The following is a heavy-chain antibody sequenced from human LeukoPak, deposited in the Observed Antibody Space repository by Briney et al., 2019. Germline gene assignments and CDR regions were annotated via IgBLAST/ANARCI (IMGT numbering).Heavy chain of an antibody. CDR2: IYYSGST. Sequence: SETLSLTCTVSGGSLSSSSSDWGWLRQPPGTGLEWFGSIYYSGSTYYNPSLKSRVTISVDTSKNQFSLKLSSVTAADTAVYYCASHAVWFGELLSWFDPWGQGTLVTVSS. CDR1: GGSLSSSSSD. J-gene: IGHJ5*02. V-gene: IGHV4-39*01. CDR3: ASHAVWFGELLSWFDP. D-gene: IGHD3-10*01.